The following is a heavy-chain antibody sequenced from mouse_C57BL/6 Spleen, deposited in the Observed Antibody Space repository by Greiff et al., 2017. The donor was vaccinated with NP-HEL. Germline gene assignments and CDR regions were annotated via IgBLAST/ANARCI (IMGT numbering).Heavy chain of an antibody. V-gene: IGHV1-81*01. CDR1: GYTFTSYG. CDR3: ARSRESTYFYYAMDY. CDR2: IYPRSGNT. D-gene: IGHD2-1*01. J-gene: IGHJ4*01. Sequence: VQLQQSGAELARPGASVKLSCKASGYTFTSYGISWVKQRTGQGLEWIGEIYPRSGNTYYNEKFKGKATLTADKSSCTAYMELRSLTSEDSAVYFCARSRESTYFYYAMDYWGQGTSVTVSS.